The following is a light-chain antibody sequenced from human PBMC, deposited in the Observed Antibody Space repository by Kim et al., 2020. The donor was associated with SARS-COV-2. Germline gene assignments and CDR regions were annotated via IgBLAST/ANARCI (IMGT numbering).Light chain of an antibody. Sequence: QSITISCTGTSNDVGGYKYVTWYQQHPGKAPKLLIYDVTNRPSGISTRFSGSKSDNTASLTISGLQADDEADYYCSSYATSSTSVVFGGGTTLTVL. CDR1: SNDVGGYKY. CDR2: DVT. CDR3: SSYATSSTSVV. V-gene: IGLV2-14*03. J-gene: IGLJ3*02.